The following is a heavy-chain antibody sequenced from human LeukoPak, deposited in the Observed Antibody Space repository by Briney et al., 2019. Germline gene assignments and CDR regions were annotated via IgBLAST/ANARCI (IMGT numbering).Heavy chain of an antibody. CDR3: ARGRHWGAGADY. Sequence: SETLSLTCTVSSGSISTSNYYWGWVRQPPGKALEWIGNIFYSGSTYYSPSLKSRVTISLDTSRNQFSLKVSSVTAADTAVYYCARGRHWGAGADYWGQGTLVTVSS. CDR2: IFYSGST. D-gene: IGHD7-27*01. J-gene: IGHJ4*02. V-gene: IGHV4-39*07. CDR1: SGSISTSNYY.